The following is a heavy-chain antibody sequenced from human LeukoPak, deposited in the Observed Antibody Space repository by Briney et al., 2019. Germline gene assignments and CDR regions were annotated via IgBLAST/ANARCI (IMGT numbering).Heavy chain of an antibody. V-gene: IGHV3-30*18. CDR3: AKDENSSGLSH. D-gene: IGHD3-22*01. J-gene: IGHJ4*02. Sequence: GGSLRLSCAASGFTLSTYGMHWVRQAPDKGLEWVAGIAYDGNNKFYADSVKGRFTISRDNSKNTLFLQMNSLRAEDTAVYYCAKDENSSGLSHWGQGTLVTVSS. CDR1: GFTLSTYG. CDR2: IAYDGNNK.